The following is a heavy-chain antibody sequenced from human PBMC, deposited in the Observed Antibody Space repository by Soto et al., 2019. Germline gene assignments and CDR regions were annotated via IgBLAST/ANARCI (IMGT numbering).Heavy chain of an antibody. CDR2: ISSSSSYI. CDR3: ARDRGYGTTVTPKDAFDI. Sequence: EVQLVESGGGLVKPGGSLRLSCAASGFTFSSYSMNWVRQAPGKGLEWVSSISSSSSYIYYADSVKGRFTISRDNAKNSRYLQMNSLRAEDTAVYYCARDRGYGTTVTPKDAFDIWGQGTMVTVSS. J-gene: IGHJ3*02. CDR1: GFTFSSYS. V-gene: IGHV3-21*01. D-gene: IGHD4-17*01.